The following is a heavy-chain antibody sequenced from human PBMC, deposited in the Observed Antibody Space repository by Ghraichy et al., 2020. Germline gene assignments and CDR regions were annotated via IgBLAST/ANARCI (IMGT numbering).Heavy chain of an antibody. Sequence: SQTLSLTCAISGDSVSSNSAAWNWIRQSPSRGLEWLGRTYYRSKWYNDYAVSVKSRITINPDTSKNQFSLQLNSVTPEDTAVYYCARDTPNPRQQWLVRLWDVGAFDIWGQGTMVTVSS. CDR2: TYYRSKWYN. V-gene: IGHV6-1*01. D-gene: IGHD6-19*01. CDR1: GDSVSSNSAA. J-gene: IGHJ3*02. CDR3: ARDTPNPRQQWLVRLWDVGAFDI.